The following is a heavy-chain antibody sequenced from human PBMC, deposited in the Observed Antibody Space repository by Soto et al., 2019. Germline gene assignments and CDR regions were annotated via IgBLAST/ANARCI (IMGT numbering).Heavy chain of an antibody. V-gene: IGHV1-24*01. CDR2: FDPEDGET. Sequence: DSVKVSCKVYGYTFTDLSMNLVRHAPGKGLEWMGGFDPEDGETIYAQKFQGRVTMTEDTSTDTAYMELSSLRSEDTAVYYCETASRSAHRDYWGQGTLVPDSS. CDR3: ETASRSAHRDY. CDR1: GYTFTDLS. J-gene: IGHJ4*02. D-gene: IGHD3-3*01.